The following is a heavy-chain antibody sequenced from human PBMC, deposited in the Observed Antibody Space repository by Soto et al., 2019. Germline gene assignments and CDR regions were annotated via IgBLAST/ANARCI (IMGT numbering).Heavy chain of an antibody. V-gene: IGHV1-8*01. Sequence: ASVKVSCKASGYTFTSYDINWVRQATGQGLEWMGWMNPNSGNTGYAQKFQGRVTMTRNTSISTAYMELSSLRSEDTAVYYCAREPDYGDYDAFDIWGQGTMVTVSS. J-gene: IGHJ3*02. D-gene: IGHD4-17*01. CDR2: MNPNSGNT. CDR1: GYTFTSYD. CDR3: AREPDYGDYDAFDI.